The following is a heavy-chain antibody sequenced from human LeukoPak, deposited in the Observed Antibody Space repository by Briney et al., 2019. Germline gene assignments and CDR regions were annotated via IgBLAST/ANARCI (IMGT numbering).Heavy chain of an antibody. CDR3: ARDAGYDSSGYYTDFDY. Sequence: GGSLRLSCAASGFTFSSYSMNWVRQAPGKGLEWVSSISSSSSYIYYADSVKGRFTISRDNAKNSLYLQMNSLRAGDTAVYYCARDAGYDSSGYYTDFDYWGQGTLVTVSS. J-gene: IGHJ4*02. CDR2: ISSSSSYI. CDR1: GFTFSSYS. V-gene: IGHV3-21*01. D-gene: IGHD3-22*01.